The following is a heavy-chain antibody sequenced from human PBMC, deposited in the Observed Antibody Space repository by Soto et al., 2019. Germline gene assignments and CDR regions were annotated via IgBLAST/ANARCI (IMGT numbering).Heavy chain of an antibody. V-gene: IGHV3-21*01. CDR2: ISSSSSYI. J-gene: IGHJ4*02. CDR1: GFTFSSYS. D-gene: IGHD2-15*01. CDR3: ARVLQWSAYFDY. Sequence: GSLRLSCSASGFTFSSYSMNWVRQAPGKGLEWVSSISSSSSYIYYADSVKGRFTISRDNAKNSLYLQMNSLRAEDTAVYYCARVLQWSAYFDYWGQGTLVTVS.